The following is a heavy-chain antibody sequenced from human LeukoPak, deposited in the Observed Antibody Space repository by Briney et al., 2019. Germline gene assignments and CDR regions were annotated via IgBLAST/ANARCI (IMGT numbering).Heavy chain of an antibody. Sequence: GGSLRLSCAASGFTFSNYGMHWVRQAPGKGLDWLSFIRYEGSDKYYANSVKGRFTISRDNSKKKVYLQMNSLRVEDTAMYYCAKDSWEVGATSEIDYWGQGTLVTVSS. V-gene: IGHV3-30*02. D-gene: IGHD1-26*01. CDR3: AKDSWEVGATSEIDY. CDR1: GFTFSNYG. CDR2: IRYEGSDK. J-gene: IGHJ4*02.